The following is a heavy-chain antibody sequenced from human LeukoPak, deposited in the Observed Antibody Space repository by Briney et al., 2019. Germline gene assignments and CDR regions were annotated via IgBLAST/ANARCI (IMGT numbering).Heavy chain of an antibody. V-gene: IGHV3-23*01. J-gene: IGHJ5*02. D-gene: IGHD4-17*01. CDR1: GFSFSSFA. Sequence: GGSLRLSCAASGFSFSSFAMTWVRQAPGKGLEWVSSITGGHDATYNTDSVKGRFTISRDNAKNTLYLQMNSLRADDTAIYYCAKDADGDYIGAFDPWGQGTLVTVSS. CDR3: AKDADGDYIGAFDP. CDR2: ITGGHDAT.